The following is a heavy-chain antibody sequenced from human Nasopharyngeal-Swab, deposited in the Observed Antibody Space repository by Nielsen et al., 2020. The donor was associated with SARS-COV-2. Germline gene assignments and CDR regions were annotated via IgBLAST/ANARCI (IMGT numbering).Heavy chain of an antibody. D-gene: IGHD2-21*02. CDR2: INPNSGGT. V-gene: IGHV1-2*04. CDR1: RYTFTGYY. J-gene: IGHJ3*02. CDR3: ARSHIVVVTDAFDI. Sequence: ASVNVSCKASRYTFTGYYIHWVRQAPGQGLEWMGCINPNSGGTNYAQKFQGWVTMTRDTSISPAYMELSRLSSDDTALYYCARSHIVVVTDAFDIWGQGTMVTVSS.